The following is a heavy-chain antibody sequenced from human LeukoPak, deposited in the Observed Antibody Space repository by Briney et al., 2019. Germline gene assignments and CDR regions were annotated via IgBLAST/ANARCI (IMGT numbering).Heavy chain of an antibody. D-gene: IGHD4-17*01. CDR2: IYSGGST. J-gene: IGHJ6*02. CDR1: GFTVSSNY. Sequence: GGSLRLSCAASGFTVSSNYMSWVRQAPGKGLEWVSVIYSGGSTYYADSVKGRFTIYRDNSKNTLYLQMNSLRAEDTAVYYCATTLYGDYVHYYYGMDVWGQGTTVTVSS. V-gene: IGHV3-66*01. CDR3: ATTLYGDYVHYYYGMDV.